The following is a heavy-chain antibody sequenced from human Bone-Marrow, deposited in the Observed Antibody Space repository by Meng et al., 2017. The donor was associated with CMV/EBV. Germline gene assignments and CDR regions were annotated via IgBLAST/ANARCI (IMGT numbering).Heavy chain of an antibody. CDR1: GFTFSSYA. CDR3: ARRLPSSRSGAFDI. D-gene: IGHD5/OR15-5a*01. J-gene: IGHJ3*02. Sequence: LSLTCAASGFTFSSYAMSWVRQAPGKGLEWVSAISGSGGSTYYADSVKGRFTISRDNSKNTLYLQMNSLRAEDTALYHCARRLPSSRSGAFDIWGQGTMVTVSS. CDR2: ISGSGGST. V-gene: IGHV3-23*01.